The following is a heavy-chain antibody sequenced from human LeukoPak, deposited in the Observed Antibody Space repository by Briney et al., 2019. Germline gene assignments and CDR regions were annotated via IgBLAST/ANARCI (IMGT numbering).Heavy chain of an antibody. CDR1: GYTFSSYA. CDR3: AYSSGWYRSSGDY. J-gene: IGHJ4*02. D-gene: IGHD6-19*01. Sequence: ASVKVSCKASGYTFSSYAISWVRQAPGQGLEWMGGIIPIFGTANYAQKFQGRVTITADESTSTAYMELSSLRSEDTAVYYCAYSSGWYRSSGDYWGQGTLVTVSS. CDR2: IIPIFGTA. V-gene: IGHV1-69*13.